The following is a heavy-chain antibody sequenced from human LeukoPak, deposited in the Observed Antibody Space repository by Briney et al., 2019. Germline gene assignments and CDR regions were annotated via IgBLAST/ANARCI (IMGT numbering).Heavy chain of an antibody. V-gene: IGHV1-2*02. CDR1: GSIFNVYY. Sequence: ASVKVSCKSYGSIFNVYYMHWMRQVPGQGLEWMGWISPDGGVTNYAQKFQGRVTLTRDSATTTDYMELSRLTSDDTAVYYCARENWYYDHWGQGTLVTVSS. CDR2: ISPDGGVT. CDR3: ARENWYYDH. J-gene: IGHJ4*02.